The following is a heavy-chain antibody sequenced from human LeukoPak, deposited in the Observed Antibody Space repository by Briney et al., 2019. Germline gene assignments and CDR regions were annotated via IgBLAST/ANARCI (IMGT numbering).Heavy chain of an antibody. V-gene: IGHV4-34*01. D-gene: IGHD6-13*01. J-gene: IGHJ4*02. Sequence: SETLSLTCAVYGGSFSGYYWSWIRQPPGKGLEWIGEINHSGSTNYNPSLKSRVTISVDTSKNQFSLKLSSVTAADTAVYYCAIRGKGIAYDYWGQGTLVTVSS. CDR3: AIRGKGIAYDY. CDR1: GGSFSGYY. CDR2: INHSGST.